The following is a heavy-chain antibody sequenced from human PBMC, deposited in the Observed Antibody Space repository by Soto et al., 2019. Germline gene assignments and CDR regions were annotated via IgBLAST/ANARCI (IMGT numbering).Heavy chain of an antibody. V-gene: IGHV4-59*01. D-gene: IGHD5-18*01. CDR2: VFYSGDT. J-gene: IGHJ4*02. CDR3: ARVTRGYSYGSIIDF. CDR1: GGSIRDYY. Sequence: SETLSLTCTVSGGSIRDYYWTWIRQPPGRGLEWIGYVFYSGDTNYKPSLKRRVTISVDTPKNIFSLKLRSVTSADTAVYFCARVTRGYSYGSIIDFWGRGARVTVSS.